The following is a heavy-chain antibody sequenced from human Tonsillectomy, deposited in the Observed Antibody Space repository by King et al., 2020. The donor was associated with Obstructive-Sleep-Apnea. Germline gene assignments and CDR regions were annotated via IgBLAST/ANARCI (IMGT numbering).Heavy chain of an antibody. CDR3: TKLDGTTYSSGY. Sequence: VQLVESGGGLVQPGGSLKLSCAASGFTFSGSAMHWVRQASGNGLEWVGRIRSKANSYATAYAASVKGRFTISRDDSKNTAYLQMNSLKTEDTAVYYCTKLDGTTYSSGYWGQGTLVTVSS. CDR2: IRSKANSYAT. V-gene: IGHV3-73*01. J-gene: IGHJ4*02. D-gene: IGHD6-25*01. CDR1: GFTFSGSA.